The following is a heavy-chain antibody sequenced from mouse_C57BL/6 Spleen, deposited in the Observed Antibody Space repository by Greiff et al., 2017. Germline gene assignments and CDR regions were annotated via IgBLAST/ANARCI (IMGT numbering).Heavy chain of an antibody. J-gene: IGHJ3*01. CDR3: AREYYDYDAWFAY. CDR1: GYSITSGYY. Sequence: DVKLQESGPGLVKPSQSLSLTCSVTGYSITSGYYWNWIRQFPGNKLEWMGYISYDGSNNYNPSLKNRISITRDTSKNQFFLKLNSVTTEDTATYYCAREYYDYDAWFAYWGQGTLVTVSA. V-gene: IGHV3-6*01. D-gene: IGHD2-4*01. CDR2: ISYDGSN.